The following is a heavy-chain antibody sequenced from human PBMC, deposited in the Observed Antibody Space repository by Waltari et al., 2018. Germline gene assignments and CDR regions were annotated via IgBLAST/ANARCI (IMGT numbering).Heavy chain of an antibody. J-gene: IGHJ4*02. Sequence: EVQLVESGGGLVQPGGSLRLSCAASGFTFSSHWMYWVRQTPGKGLVWVSGINSDWSSTSYADSVKGRVTISRDNAKNTLYLQMNSLRAEDTAVYYCVRDSSGTYWGQGTQVTVSS. CDR2: INSDWSST. V-gene: IGHV3-74*01. CDR1: GFTFSSHW. CDR3: VRDSSGTY. D-gene: IGHD3-22*01.